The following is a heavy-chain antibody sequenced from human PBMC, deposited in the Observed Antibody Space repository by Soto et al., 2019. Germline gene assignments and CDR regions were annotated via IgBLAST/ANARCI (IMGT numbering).Heavy chain of an antibody. Sequence: DVQLVESGGGLVQPGESLKLSCEVSGFTFSMYSMSWVGKAPGKGLRWVAKIPQEGGDGHYLDSVKGRFIISRDNAKNSLYLQMNSLRGEDTAVYYCARDQLILPAHDFFYGSDVWGQGATVTVSS. CDR3: ARDQLILPAHDFFYGSDV. CDR1: GFTFSMYS. J-gene: IGHJ6*02. D-gene: IGHD2-15*01. CDR2: IPQEGGDG. V-gene: IGHV3-7*03.